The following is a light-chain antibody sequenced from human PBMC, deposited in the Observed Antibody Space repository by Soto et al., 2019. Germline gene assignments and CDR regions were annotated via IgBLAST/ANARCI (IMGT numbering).Light chain of an antibody. J-gene: IGLJ1*01. CDR2: EVT. CDR3: CSFAGRSPPTSV. CDR1: TSDVGTYNL. Sequence: QSALTQPASVSGSPGQSITISCTGTTSDVGTYNLVSWYQHHPGKAPQLIIFEVTKRPSGVSDRFSGSKSGNTASLTISGLLGEDEADYYCCSFAGRSPPTSVFGTGTKVTV. V-gene: IGLV2-23*02.